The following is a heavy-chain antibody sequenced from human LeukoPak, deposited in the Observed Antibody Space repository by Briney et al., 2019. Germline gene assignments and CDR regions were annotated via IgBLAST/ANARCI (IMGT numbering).Heavy chain of an antibody. CDR1: GYTFTSYA. CDR2: INTNTGNP. CDR3: AREGCSGGSCYRIDFDY. Sequence: GASVKVSCKASGYTFTSYAMNWVRQAPGQGLEWMGWINTNTGNPTYAQGFTGRFVFSLDTSVSTAYLQISSLKAEDTAVYYCAREGCSGGSCYRIDFDYWGQGTLVTVSS. V-gene: IGHV7-4-1*02. J-gene: IGHJ4*02. D-gene: IGHD2-15*01.